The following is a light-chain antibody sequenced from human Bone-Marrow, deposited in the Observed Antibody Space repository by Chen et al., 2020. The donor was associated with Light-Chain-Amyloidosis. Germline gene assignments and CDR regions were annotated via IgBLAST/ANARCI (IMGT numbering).Light chain of an antibody. CDR2: SDN. CDR3: QSADSSGTDEVI. Sequence: SYELTQPPSVSVSPGQTARITCSGDDLPTKYAYWYQQKPGQAPVLVIHSDNERPSGISERFSGSSSGTTATLTISGVQAEDEADYHCQSADSSGTDEVIFGGGTKLTVL. CDR1: DLPTKY. V-gene: IGLV3-25*03. J-gene: IGLJ2*01.